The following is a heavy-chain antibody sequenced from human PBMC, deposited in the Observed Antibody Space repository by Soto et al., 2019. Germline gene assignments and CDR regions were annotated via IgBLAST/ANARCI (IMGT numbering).Heavy chain of an antibody. Sequence: QVYLHQSGPGLVKPSGTLSLTCAVSGDSISSTHWWTWVRQTPGKGLEWIGEVYHSGSTSYNPSLKSRVTISVAKSNNPFSLKLTSVTAADTAVYYCATLPPRIVVTVLPIPTWGQGTLVSVSS. CDR1: GDSISSTHW. J-gene: IGHJ5*02. D-gene: IGHD2-21*01. V-gene: IGHV4-4*02. CDR2: VYHSGST. CDR3: ATLPPRIVVTVLPIPT.